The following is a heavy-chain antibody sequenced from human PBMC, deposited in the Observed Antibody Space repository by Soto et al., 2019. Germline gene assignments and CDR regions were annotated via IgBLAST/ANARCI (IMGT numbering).Heavy chain of an antibody. CDR2: IYPGDSDT. V-gene: IGHV5-51*01. CDR1: GYSFTSYW. Sequence: GESLKISCKGSGYSFTSYWIGWVRQMPGKGLEWMGIIYPGDSDTRYSPSFQGQVTISADKSISTAYLQWSSLKASDTAMYYCARPWGYCTSTSCPLDVRGQGTTVTVSS. J-gene: IGHJ6*02. D-gene: IGHD2-2*01. CDR3: ARPWGYCTSTSCPLDV.